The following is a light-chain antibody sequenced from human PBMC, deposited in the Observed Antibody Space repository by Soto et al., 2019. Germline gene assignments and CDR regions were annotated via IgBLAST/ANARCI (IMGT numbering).Light chain of an antibody. CDR3: QHHNSYPIT. Sequence: DIQMTQFPSTLSASVGDRVTITCRASQSISVWLAWYQQKPGKAPNLLIYKASNLQNGVPSRFSGSGSGTEFTLTISSLQPDDFATYYCQHHNSYPITFGQGTRLESK. V-gene: IGKV1-5*03. CDR2: KAS. CDR1: QSISVW. J-gene: IGKJ5*01.